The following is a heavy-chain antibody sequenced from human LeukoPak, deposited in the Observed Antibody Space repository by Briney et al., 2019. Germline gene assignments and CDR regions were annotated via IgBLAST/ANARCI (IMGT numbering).Heavy chain of an antibody. CDR3: ARLGSSSWF. CDR2: IYYSGST. J-gene: IGHJ4*02. D-gene: IGHD6-13*01. V-gene: IGHV4-39*01. CDR1: GGSISSSSYY. Sequence: SETLSLTCTVSGGSISSSSYYWGWIRQPPGKGLEWIGSIYYSGSTYYNPSLKSRVTISVDTSKNQFSLKLSSVTAADTAVYYCARLGSSSWFWGQGTLVTVSS.